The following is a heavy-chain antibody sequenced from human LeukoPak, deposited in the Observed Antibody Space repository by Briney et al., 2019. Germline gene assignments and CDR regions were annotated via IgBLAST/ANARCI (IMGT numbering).Heavy chain of an antibody. Sequence: SETLSLTCTVSGGSISTSYYWGWIRQPPGEGLEWIGSIYYSGSTYYKPSLQSRVTISLDTSKNQFSLKLNSVTAADTAVYYCARVPKGAGPDTEGGYFDYWGQGTLVTVSS. V-gene: IGHV4-39*07. CDR2: IYYSGST. D-gene: IGHD3-16*01. CDR1: GGSISTSYY. J-gene: IGHJ4*02. CDR3: ARVPKGAGPDTEGGYFDY.